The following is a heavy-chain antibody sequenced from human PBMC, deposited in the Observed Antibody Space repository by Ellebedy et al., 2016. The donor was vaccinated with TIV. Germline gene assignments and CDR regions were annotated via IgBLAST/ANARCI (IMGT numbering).Heavy chain of an antibody. Sequence: SETLSLXXTVSGGSISSSSYYWGWIRQPPGKGLEWIGYIYYSGSTNYNPSLKSRVTISVDTSKNQFSLKLSSVTAADTAVYYCARRHEVRGAAYYFDYWGQGTLVTVSS. CDR1: GGSISSSSYY. J-gene: IGHJ4*02. D-gene: IGHD3-10*01. CDR2: IYYSGST. V-gene: IGHV4-61*05. CDR3: ARRHEVRGAAYYFDY.